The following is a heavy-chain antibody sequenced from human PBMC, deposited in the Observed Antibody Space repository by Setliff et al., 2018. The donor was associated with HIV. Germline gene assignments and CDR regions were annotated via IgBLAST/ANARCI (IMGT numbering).Heavy chain of an antibody. Sequence: SETLSLTCTVSGGSINYYYWSWIRQPPGKNPEYIGYIHPSGETYYSPSLMSRLTISLDTANNRFSLRLTSATAVDAAIYYCARKAADVSGGGMDVWGQGTTVTVSS. CDR1: GGSINYYY. CDR3: ARKAADVSGGGMDV. J-gene: IGHJ6*02. V-gene: IGHV4-4*08. D-gene: IGHD2-15*01. CDR2: IHPSGET.